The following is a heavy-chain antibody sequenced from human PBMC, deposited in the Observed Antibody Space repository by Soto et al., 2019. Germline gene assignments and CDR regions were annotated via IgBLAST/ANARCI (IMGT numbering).Heavy chain of an antibody. D-gene: IGHD2-2*01. J-gene: IGHJ5*02. V-gene: IGHV4-4*02. CDR3: ARARQYCSSTSCYLGP. Sequence: PSETLSLTCGVSGDSISSSNWWNWVRQPPGKGLEWIGEIHHSGSTSYNPSLKSRVTIAVDKSKNQFSLKLNSVIAADTAVYYCARARQYCSSTSCYLGPRGQGTLVTVSS. CDR1: GDSISSSNW. CDR2: IHHSGST.